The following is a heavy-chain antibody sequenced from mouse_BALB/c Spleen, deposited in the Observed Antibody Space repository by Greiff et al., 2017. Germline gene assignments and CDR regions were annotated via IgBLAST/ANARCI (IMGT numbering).Heavy chain of an antibody. Sequence: EVMLVESGGGLVKPGGSLKLSCAASGFTFSDYYMYWVRQTPEKRLEWVATISDGGSYTYYPDSVKGRFTISRDNAKNNLYLQMSSLKSEDTAMYYCARGGYGNYKMAYWGQGTLVTVSA. J-gene: IGHJ3*01. CDR2: ISDGGSYT. CDR3: ARGGYGNYKMAY. V-gene: IGHV5-4*02. D-gene: IGHD2-10*02. CDR1: GFTFSDYY.